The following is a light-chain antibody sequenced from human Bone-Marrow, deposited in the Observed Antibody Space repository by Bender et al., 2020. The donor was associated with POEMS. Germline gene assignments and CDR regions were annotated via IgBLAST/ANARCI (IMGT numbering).Light chain of an antibody. Sequence: QSVLTQPPSASGTPGQSVIISCSGGSSNIGSNYVCWFQQLPGTAPKLLIYDDNQRPSGVPDRFSGSKSGTSASLAISDIQSEDEGDYYCSSWDDSLSGWVFGGGTKLTVL. CDR3: SSWDDSLSGWV. CDR2: DDN. V-gene: IGLV1-47*02. CDR1: SSNIGSNY. J-gene: IGLJ3*02.